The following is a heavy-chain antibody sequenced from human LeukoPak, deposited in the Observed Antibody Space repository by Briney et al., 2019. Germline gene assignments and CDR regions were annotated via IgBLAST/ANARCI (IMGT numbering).Heavy chain of an antibody. D-gene: IGHD3-10*01. Sequence: SETLSLTCSVSGGSTGSDYWSWIRQPPGKGLEWIAYVYYSGVTSYNPSLKSRVAISIDTSKNQFSLNLTSVTAADTAVYYCARDPMVRGVPGAFDIWGQGTMVTVSS. J-gene: IGHJ3*02. V-gene: IGHV4-59*08. CDR3: ARDPMVRGVPGAFDI. CDR2: VYYSGVT. CDR1: GGSTGSDY.